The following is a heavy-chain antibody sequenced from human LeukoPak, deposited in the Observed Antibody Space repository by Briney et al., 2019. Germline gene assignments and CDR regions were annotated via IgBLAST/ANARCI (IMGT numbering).Heavy chain of an antibody. CDR2: MHYSGNN. V-gene: IGHV4-59*08. Sequence: PSETLSLTCIVSGGSIGNYYWSSIRQPPGRGLEWIGYMHYSGNNNYNPSLKSRATVSIDTSKNQFSLRVDSVTAADTAVYYCARHGGSGSYFHHQRAFDIWGQGTVVTVSS. CDR3: ARHGGSGSYFHHQRAFDI. D-gene: IGHD3-10*01. CDR1: GGSIGNYY. J-gene: IGHJ3*02.